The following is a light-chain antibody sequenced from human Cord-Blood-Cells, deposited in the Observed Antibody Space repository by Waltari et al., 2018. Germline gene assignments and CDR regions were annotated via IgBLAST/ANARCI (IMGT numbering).Light chain of an antibody. V-gene: IGLV3-1*01. Sequence: SYELTQPPSVSVSPGQTASITCSGDKLGDKYACWYQQKPGQSPVLVIYQDSKRPSGLPDRFSGSNSGNTATLTIGGTQAMDEADYYCQAWDSSTAWVFGGGTKLTVL. CDR3: QAWDSSTAWV. J-gene: IGLJ3*02. CDR2: QDS. CDR1: KLGDKY.